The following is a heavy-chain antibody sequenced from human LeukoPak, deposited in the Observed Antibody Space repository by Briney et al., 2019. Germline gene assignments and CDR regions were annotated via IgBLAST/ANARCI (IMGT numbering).Heavy chain of an antibody. CDR2: IYYSGST. J-gene: IGHJ5*02. D-gene: IGHD1-20*01. V-gene: IGHV4-59*08. CDR3: ARHTLVITGTTKWPWFDP. CDR1: GGSISSYY. Sequence: PSETLSLTCTVSGGSISSYYWSWIRQPPGKGLEWIGYIYYSGSTNYNPSLKSRVTISVDTSKNQFSLKLSSVTAADTAVYYWARHTLVITGTTKWPWFDPWGQGTLVTVSS.